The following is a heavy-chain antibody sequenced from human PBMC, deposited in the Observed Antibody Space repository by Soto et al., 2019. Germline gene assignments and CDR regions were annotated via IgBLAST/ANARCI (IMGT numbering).Heavy chain of an antibody. CDR1: GGSISGYY. J-gene: IGHJ5*02. Sequence: SETLSLTCTVSGGSISGYYWSWIRQPPGKGLEWIGYIYYTGNTIYNPSLNSRVTMSVDTSKNQFSLHLNYVTAADTAVYYCARGGASSKWRDLWGQGTLVTVSA. CDR2: IYYTGNT. D-gene: IGHD5-12*01. CDR3: ARGGASSKWRDL. V-gene: IGHV4-59*01.